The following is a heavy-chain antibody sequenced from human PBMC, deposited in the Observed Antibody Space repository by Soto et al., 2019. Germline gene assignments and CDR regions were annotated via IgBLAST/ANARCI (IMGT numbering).Heavy chain of an antibody. J-gene: IGHJ4*02. CDR1: GFTVSGYG. CDR3: TRDRNNHFDY. CDR2: IWYDGSKE. V-gene: IGHV3-33*01. D-gene: IGHD1-1*01. Sequence: GGSLRLSCAASGFTVSGYGMHWVRQAPGKGLEWVAVIWYDGSKEYYADSVKGRFTISRDSSKNTLYLQMNSLRDEDTAVYYCTRDRNNHFDYWGQGTPVTVSS.